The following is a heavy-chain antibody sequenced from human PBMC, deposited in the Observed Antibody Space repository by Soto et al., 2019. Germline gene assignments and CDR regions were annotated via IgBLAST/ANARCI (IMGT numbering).Heavy chain of an antibody. CDR2: INAGNGHT. V-gene: IGHV1-3*01. CDR3: ARGLNLYYFDY. D-gene: IGHD1-20*01. Sequence: QVQLVQSGAEVKKPGASVKVSCKTSGYTFTDYAMHWVRQAPGQRLEWMGWINAGNGHTKYSQKFQVRVTITRDTSASTAYMELRSLRSEDTAVYYRARGLNLYYFDYWGQGTLVTVSS. CDR1: GYTFTDYA. J-gene: IGHJ4*02.